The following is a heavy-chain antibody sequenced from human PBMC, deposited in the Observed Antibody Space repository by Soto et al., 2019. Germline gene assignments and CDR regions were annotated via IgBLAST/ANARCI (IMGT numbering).Heavy chain of an antibody. CDR2: IIPIFGTA. Sequence: SVKVSCKASGGTFSSYAISWVRQAPGQGLEWTGGIIPIFGTANYAQKFQGRVTITADESTSTAYMELSSLRSEDTAVYYFARGLRPYSGDDPLLLYWSQGTLATVSS. CDR1: GGTFSSYA. D-gene: IGHD5-12*01. J-gene: IGHJ4*02. CDR3: ARGLRPYSGDDPLLLY. V-gene: IGHV1-69*13.